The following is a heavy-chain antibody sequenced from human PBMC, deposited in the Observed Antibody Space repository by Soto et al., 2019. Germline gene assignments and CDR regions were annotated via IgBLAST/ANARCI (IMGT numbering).Heavy chain of an antibody. J-gene: IGHJ3*02. V-gene: IGHV3-33*01. CDR2: IWYDGSNK. Sequence: GGSLRLSXAASGFTFSSYGMHWVRQAPGKGLEWAAVIWYDGSNKYYADSVKGRFTISRDNSKNTLYLQMNSLRAEDTAVYYCARDSGSDWGEGVAFDIWGQGTMVTVSS. CDR1: GFTFSSYG. D-gene: IGHD1-26*01. CDR3: ARDSGSDWGEGVAFDI.